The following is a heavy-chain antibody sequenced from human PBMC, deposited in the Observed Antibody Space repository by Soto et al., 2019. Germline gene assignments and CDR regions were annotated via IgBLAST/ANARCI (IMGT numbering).Heavy chain of an antibody. CDR1: GGSISSGDYY. CDR3: ARDSYGSGSLYYYYYGMDV. J-gene: IGHJ6*02. D-gene: IGHD3-10*01. V-gene: IGHV4-30-4*01. CDR2: IYYSGST. Sequence: QVQLQESGPGLVKPSQTLSLTCTVSGGSISSGDYYWSWIRQPPGKGLEWIGYIYYSGSTYYNPSRKSRVTISVDTSKNQFSRKLSSVTAADTAVYYCARDSYGSGSLYYYYYGMDVWGQGTTVTVSS.